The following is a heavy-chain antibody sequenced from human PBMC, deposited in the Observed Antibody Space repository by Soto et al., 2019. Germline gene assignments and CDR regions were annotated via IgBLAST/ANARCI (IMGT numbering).Heavy chain of an antibody. J-gene: IGHJ6*02. CDR2: IDPSDSYT. D-gene: IGHD3-10*01. CDR3: ARVGLWFGDPKGGMDV. CDR1: GYSFTSYW. V-gene: IGHV5-10-1*01. Sequence: PGESLKISCKGSGYSFTSYWISWVRQVPGKGLEWMGRIDPSDSYTNYSPSFQGHVTISADKSISTAYLQWSSLKASDTAMYYCARVGLWFGDPKGGMDVWGQGTTVTVSS.